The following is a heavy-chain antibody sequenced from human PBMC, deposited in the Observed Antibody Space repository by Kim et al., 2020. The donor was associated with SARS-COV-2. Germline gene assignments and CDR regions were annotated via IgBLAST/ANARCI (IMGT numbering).Heavy chain of an antibody. J-gene: IGHJ6*02. CDR1: GYTFTSYV. CDR3: AREDYGDRRPYYYGMDV. Sequence: ASVKVSCKASGYTFTSYVMHWVRQAPGQRLEWMGWINAGNGNTKYSQKFQGRVIITRDTSASTAYMELSSLRSEDTAVYYCAREDYGDRRPYYYGMDVWGQGTTVTVSS. CDR2: INAGNGNT. V-gene: IGHV1-3*01. D-gene: IGHD4-17*01.